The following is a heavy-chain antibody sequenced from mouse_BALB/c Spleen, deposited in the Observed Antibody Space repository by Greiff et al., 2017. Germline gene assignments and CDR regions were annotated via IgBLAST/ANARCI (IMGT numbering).Heavy chain of an antibody. D-gene: IGHD2-2*01. V-gene: IGHV5-4*02. Sequence: EVHLVESGGGLVKPGGSLKLSCAASGFTFSDYYMYWVRQTPEKRLEWVATISDGGSYTYYPDSVKGRFTISRDNAKNNLYLQMSSLKSEDTAMYYCARKLYYGYDWFAYWGQGTLVTVSA. CDR3: ARKLYYGYDWFAY. CDR1: GFTFSDYY. J-gene: IGHJ3*01. CDR2: ISDGGSYT.